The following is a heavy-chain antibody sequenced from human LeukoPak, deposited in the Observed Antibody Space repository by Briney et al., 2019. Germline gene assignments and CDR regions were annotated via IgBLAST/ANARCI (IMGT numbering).Heavy chain of an antibody. J-gene: IGHJ5*02. CDR2: VNRVGYT. Sequence: PSETLSLTCAVHGASFAGYSWSWIRQSPGKGLEGIGEVNRVGYTIYNPSLKSRVNISIDTSTTQFSLRLSSVTVADTAVYFCARERVVSDYNWFDPWGQGTLVTVSS. CDR1: GASFAGYS. CDR3: ARERVVSDYNWFDP. V-gene: IGHV4-34*01. D-gene: IGHD6-25*01.